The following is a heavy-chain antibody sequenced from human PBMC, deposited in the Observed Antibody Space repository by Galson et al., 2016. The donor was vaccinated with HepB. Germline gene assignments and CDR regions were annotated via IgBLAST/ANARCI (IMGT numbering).Heavy chain of an antibody. V-gene: IGHV3-33*01. CDR1: GFTFSSCG. Sequence: SLRLSCAGSGFTFSSCGMHWVRQAPGKGLEWVAAIQFDGSKKYYGDSVKGRFTISRDDSKNTVYLQMSSLRAEDTAIYFCARDLSYGSNWFDPRGQGTLVTVSS. J-gene: IGHJ5*02. D-gene: IGHD3-16*02. CDR3: ARDLSYGSNWFDP. CDR2: IQFDGSKK.